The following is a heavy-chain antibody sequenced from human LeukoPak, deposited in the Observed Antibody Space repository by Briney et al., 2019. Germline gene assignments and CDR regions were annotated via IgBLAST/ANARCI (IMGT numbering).Heavy chain of an antibody. CDR3: AKDPGYDSSGYWGA. CDR2: ISGSGGST. D-gene: IGHD3-22*01. V-gene: IGHV3-23*01. Sequence: GGSLRLSCAASGFTFSSYAMSWVRQAPGKGLEWVSAISGSGGSTYYADSVKGRFTTSRDNSKNTLYLQMNSLRAEDTAVYYCAKDPGYDSSGYWGAWGQGTLVTVSS. CDR1: GFTFSSYA. J-gene: IGHJ5*02.